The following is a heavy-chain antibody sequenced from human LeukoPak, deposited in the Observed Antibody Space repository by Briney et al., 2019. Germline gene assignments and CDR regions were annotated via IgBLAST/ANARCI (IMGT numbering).Heavy chain of an antibody. Sequence: PGGSLRLSCAASGFTVSSNYMSWVRQAPGRGLEWVSVIYSGGSTYYADSVKGRFTISRDNSKNTLYLQMNSLRAEDTAVYYCARERWIAVAGRGAASYYGMDVWGQGTTVTVSS. CDR2: IYSGGST. V-gene: IGHV3-66*01. CDR1: GFTVSSNY. J-gene: IGHJ6*02. CDR3: ARERWIAVAGRGAASYYGMDV. D-gene: IGHD6-19*01.